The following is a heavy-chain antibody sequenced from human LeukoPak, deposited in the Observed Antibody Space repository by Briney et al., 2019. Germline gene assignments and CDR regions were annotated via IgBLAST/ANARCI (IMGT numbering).Heavy chain of an antibody. CDR2: ISGSGGST. CDR3: VRGMKRDRYNPFDC. J-gene: IGHJ4*02. Sequence: PGGSLRLSCAASGFTFSSYAMSWVRQAPGKGLEWVSAISGSGGSTYYADSVKGRFTISRDNSKNTLYLQMNSLRADDTALYYCVRGMKRDRYNPFDCWGQGTLVIVSS. D-gene: IGHD5-24*01. V-gene: IGHV3-23*01. CDR1: GFTFSSYA.